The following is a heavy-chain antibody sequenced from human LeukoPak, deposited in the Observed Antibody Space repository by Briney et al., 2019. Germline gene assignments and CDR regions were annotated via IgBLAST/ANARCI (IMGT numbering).Heavy chain of an antibody. J-gene: IGHJ6*03. Sequence: GGSLRLSCAASGFTFSSYGMHWVRQAPGKGLEWVAFIRYDGSNKYYADSVKGRFTISRDNSKNTLYLQMNSLRAEDTAVYYCARDPEIPGYMDVWGKGTTVTVSS. V-gene: IGHV3-30*02. D-gene: IGHD5-24*01. CDR3: ARDPEIPGYMDV. CDR2: IRYDGSNK. CDR1: GFTFSSYG.